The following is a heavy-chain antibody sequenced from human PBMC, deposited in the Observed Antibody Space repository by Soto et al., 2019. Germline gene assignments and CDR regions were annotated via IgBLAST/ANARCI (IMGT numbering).Heavy chain of an antibody. CDR3: ARGSGRTGYYYYGMDV. CDR1: GGSISSYY. V-gene: IGHV4-59*01. J-gene: IGHJ6*02. D-gene: IGHD1-26*01. CDR2: IYYSGST. Sequence: PSETLSLTCTVSGGSISSYYWSWIRQPPGKGLEWIGYIYYSGSTNYNPSLKSRVTISVDTPKNQFSLKLSSVTAADTAVYYCARGSGRTGYYYYGMDVWGQGTTVTVSS.